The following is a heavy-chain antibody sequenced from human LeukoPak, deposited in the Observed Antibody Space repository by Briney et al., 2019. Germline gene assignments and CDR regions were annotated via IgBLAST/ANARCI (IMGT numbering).Heavy chain of an antibody. J-gene: IGHJ4*02. D-gene: IGHD4-23*01. V-gene: IGHV3-11*01. Sequence: LSLTCTVSGGSISSYYWSWIRQAPGKGLEWVSYISSSGSTIYYADSVKGRFTISRDNAKNSLYLQMNSLRAEDTAVYYCARESTVVTGWGQGTLVTVSS. CDR3: ARESTVVTG. CDR1: GGSISSYY. CDR2: ISSSGSTI.